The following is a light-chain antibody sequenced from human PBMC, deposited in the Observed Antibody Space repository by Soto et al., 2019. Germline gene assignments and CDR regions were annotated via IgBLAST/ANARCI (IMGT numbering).Light chain of an antibody. CDR1: QSVSSY. Sequence: EIVLTQSPATLSLSPGERATLSYRASQSVSSYLAWYQQKPGQAPRLLIYDASNRATGIPARFSGSGSGTDFTLTISSLEPEDFAVYYCQQSDAFGQGTRLEIK. CDR2: DAS. V-gene: IGKV3-11*01. CDR3: QQSDA. J-gene: IGKJ5*01.